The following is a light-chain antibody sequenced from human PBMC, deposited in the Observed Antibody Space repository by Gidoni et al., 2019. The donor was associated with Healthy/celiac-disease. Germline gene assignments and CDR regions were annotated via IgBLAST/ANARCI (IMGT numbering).Light chain of an antibody. CDR1: SSDVGSYNF. Sequence: QSALTQPASVSGSPGQSITISCTGTSSDVGSYNFVSWYQQHPGKAPKLMIYEVSKRPSGVSKRFSGSKSGNTASLTISGLQAEDEADYYCCAYAGSSTLLFGGGTKLTVL. CDR2: EVS. J-gene: IGLJ2*01. V-gene: IGLV2-23*02. CDR3: CAYAGSSTLL.